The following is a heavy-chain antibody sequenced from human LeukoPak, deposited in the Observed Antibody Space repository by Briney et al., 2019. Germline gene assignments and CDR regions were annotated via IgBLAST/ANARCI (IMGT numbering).Heavy chain of an antibody. V-gene: IGHV3-21*01. CDR1: GFTFSSYS. D-gene: IGHD1-26*01. CDR2: ISSSSSYI. Sequence: PGGSLRLSCAASGFTFSSYSMNWVRQAPGKGLEWVSSISSSSSYIYYADSVKGRFTISRDNAKNSLYLQMNSLRAEDTAVYYCARDRSGSYNGMIDYWGQGTLVTVSS. CDR3: ARDRSGSYNGMIDY. J-gene: IGHJ4*02.